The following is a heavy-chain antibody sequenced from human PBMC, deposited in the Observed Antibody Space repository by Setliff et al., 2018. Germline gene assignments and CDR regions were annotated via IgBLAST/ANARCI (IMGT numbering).Heavy chain of an antibody. CDR2: ISYSGRT. D-gene: IGHD2-15*01. CDR3: ARVAYPNGGSCRYFDN. CDR1: GDPMSSRRYF. V-gene: IGHV4-31*03. J-gene: IGHJ4*02. Sequence: SETLSLTCTVSGDPMSSRRYFWTWIRQHPVKGLEWIGYISYSGRTSYNPSLYSRITVSLDRSKNQFSLQLTSVTAADTAMYYCARVAYPNGGSCRYFDNWGQGTLVTVSS.